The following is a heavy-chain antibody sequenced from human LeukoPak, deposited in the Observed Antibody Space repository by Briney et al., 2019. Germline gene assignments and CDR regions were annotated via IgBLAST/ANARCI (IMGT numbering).Heavy chain of an antibody. CDR3: ARVSGYDSSWFDP. J-gene: IGHJ5*02. V-gene: IGHV6-1*01. D-gene: IGHD5-12*01. CDR1: GDSVSSNRAA. CDR2: TYYRSKWIN. Sequence: SQTLSLTCAISGDSVSSNRAAWNWIRQSPSRGLEWLGRTYYRSKWINDYAVSVKSRITINPDTSKNQFSLQLHSVTPDDTAVYYCARVSGYDSSWFDPWGQGTLVTVSS.